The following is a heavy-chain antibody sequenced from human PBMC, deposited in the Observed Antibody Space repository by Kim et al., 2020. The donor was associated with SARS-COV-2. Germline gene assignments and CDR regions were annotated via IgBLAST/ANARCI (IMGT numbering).Heavy chain of an antibody. D-gene: IGHD2-15*01. J-gene: IGHJ6*02. CDR3: ARGGGNGFDYGMDV. V-gene: IGHV1-46*01. Sequence: APVAPGRVTMTRETSTSTVYMELSSLRTEDTAVYYCARGGGNGFDYGMDVWGQGTTVTVSS.